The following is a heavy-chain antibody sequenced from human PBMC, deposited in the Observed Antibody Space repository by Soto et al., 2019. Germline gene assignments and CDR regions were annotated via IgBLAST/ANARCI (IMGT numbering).Heavy chain of an antibody. J-gene: IGHJ3*02. CDR2: ISGGGGEIRT. D-gene: IGHD4-17*01. Sequence: PXGSLLLCCAASGFTFSSYAMSWVRQAPGKGLEWVSIISGGGGEIRTYYADSGKGRFTVSRDNSKNTLYLQMDNLRVEDTAVYYCARPGYGVDKDAFDIWGQGTMVTVSS. CDR3: ARPGYGVDKDAFDI. CDR1: GFTFSSYA. V-gene: IGHV3-23*01.